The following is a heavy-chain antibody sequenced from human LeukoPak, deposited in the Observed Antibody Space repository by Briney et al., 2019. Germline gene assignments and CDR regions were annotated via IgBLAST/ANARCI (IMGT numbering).Heavy chain of an antibody. CDR1: GFTFSSYA. D-gene: IGHD3-9*01. J-gene: IGHJ4*02. V-gene: IGHV3-23*01. CDR2: ISGSGGST. CDR3: AKVYYDILTGYYFEY. Sequence: GGSLRLSCAASGFTFSSYAMSWVRQAPGKGLKWVSAISGSGGSTYYADSVKGRFTISRDNSKNTLYLQMNSLRAEDTAVYYCAKVYYDILTGYYFEYWGQGTLVTVSS.